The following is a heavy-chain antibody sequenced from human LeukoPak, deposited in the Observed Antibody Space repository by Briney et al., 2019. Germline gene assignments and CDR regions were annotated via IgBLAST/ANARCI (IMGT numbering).Heavy chain of an antibody. CDR2: IKQDGSEK. J-gene: IGHJ6*03. CDR3: ARVKYYYGSGSYRDYYYYYMDV. D-gene: IGHD3-10*01. Sequence: PGGSLRLSCAASGFTFSSYWMSWVRQAPGKGLEWVANIKQDGSEKYYVDSVKGRFTISRDNAKNSLYLQMNSLRAEDTAVYYCARVKYYYGSGSYRDYYYYYMDVWGKGTTVTISS. V-gene: IGHV3-7*01. CDR1: GFTFSSYW.